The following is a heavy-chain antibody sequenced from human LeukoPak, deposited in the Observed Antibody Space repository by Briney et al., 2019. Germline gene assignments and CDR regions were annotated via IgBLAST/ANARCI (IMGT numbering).Heavy chain of an antibody. Sequence: SQTLSLTCTVSGGSISSSSYYWGWIRQPPGKGLERIGSIYYSGSTYYNPSLKSRVTISEDTSKNHFSLKLSSVTAADTAVYYCARDLILGPTYFDYWGQGTLVTVSS. V-gene: IGHV4-39*02. CDR1: GGSISSSSYY. CDR2: IYYSGST. D-gene: IGHD1-26*01. J-gene: IGHJ4*02. CDR3: ARDLILGPTYFDY.